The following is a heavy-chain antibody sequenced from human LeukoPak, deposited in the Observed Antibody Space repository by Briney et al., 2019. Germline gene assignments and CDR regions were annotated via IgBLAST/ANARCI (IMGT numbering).Heavy chain of an antibody. CDR2: INGDGSST. CDR3: ARDSYSAAGP. J-gene: IGHJ5*02. Sequence: GGSLRLSCAASGFTFSSYWMHWVRQAPGKGLVWVSRINGDGSSTTYADSVKGRFTTSRDNAKNTLYLQMNSLRAEDTAVYYCARDSYSAAGPWGQGTLVTVSS. D-gene: IGHD6-13*01. CDR1: GFTFSSYW. V-gene: IGHV3-74*01.